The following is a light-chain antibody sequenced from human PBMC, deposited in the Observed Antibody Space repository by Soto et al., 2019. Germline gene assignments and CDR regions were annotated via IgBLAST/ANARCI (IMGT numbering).Light chain of an antibody. CDR3: SSYTSSSRNSG. J-gene: IGLJ1*01. Sequence: QSVLTQPASVSGSPGQSITISCTGTSSDVGGYNYVSWYQQHPGKAPKLMIYDVSNRPSGVSSRFSGSKSGNTASLTISGIQAEDEAGYYCSSYTSSSRNSGFRTGTKLTGL. V-gene: IGLV2-14*01. CDR1: SSDVGGYNY. CDR2: DVS.